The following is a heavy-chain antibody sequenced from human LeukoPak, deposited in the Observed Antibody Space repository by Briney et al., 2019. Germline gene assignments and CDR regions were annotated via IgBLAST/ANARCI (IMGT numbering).Heavy chain of an antibody. CDR1: GFTFSSYS. CDR2: ISSSSSTI. V-gene: IGHV3-48*04. CDR3: AKGSGYSFGYLDY. Sequence: GGSLRLSCAASGFTFSSYSMNWVRQAPGKGLEWVSYISSSSSTIYYADSVKGRFTISRDNAKKSLYLQMNSLRTEDTALYYCAKGSGYSFGYLDYWGQGTLVTVSS. J-gene: IGHJ4*02. D-gene: IGHD5-18*01.